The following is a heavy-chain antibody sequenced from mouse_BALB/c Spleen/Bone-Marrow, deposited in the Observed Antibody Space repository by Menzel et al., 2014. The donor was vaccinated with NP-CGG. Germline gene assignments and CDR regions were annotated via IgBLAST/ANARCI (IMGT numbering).Heavy chain of an antibody. CDR3: ARAHYDYVLFDY. CDR2: IWAGGST. Sequence: VKLVESGPGLVAPSQSLSITCTVSGFSLTTYGVHWVRQPPGKGLEWLGVIWAGGSTNYNSALMSRLSISKDNSKSQVFLKTNSLQTDDTAMYYCARAHYDYVLFDYWGQGTTLTVSS. D-gene: IGHD2-4*01. J-gene: IGHJ2*01. V-gene: IGHV2-9*02. CDR1: GFSLTTYG.